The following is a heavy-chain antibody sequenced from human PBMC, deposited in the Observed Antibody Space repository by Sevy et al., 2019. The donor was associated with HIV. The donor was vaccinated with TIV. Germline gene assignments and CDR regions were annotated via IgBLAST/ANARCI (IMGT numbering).Heavy chain of an antibody. CDR3: ARDLAQINYYASRGSFDY. CDR1: GFTFSSYA. D-gene: IGHD3-22*01. CDR2: ISYDGSNK. J-gene: IGHJ4*02. Sequence: GGSLRLSCAASGFTFSSYAMHWIRQAPGKGLEWVAVISYDGSNKYYAGSVKGRFTFSSDNSKNTPNLQMNSLRAEDTAVTYCARDLAQINYYASRGSFDYWGQGTLVTVSS. V-gene: IGHV3-30*04.